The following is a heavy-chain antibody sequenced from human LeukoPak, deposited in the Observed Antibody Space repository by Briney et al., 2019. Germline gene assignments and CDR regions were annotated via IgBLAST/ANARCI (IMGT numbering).Heavy chain of an antibody. CDR3: AHGGKPKLYYYYMDV. V-gene: IGHV4-39*07. CDR2: IYYSGST. D-gene: IGHD4-23*01. Sequence: PSETLSLTCTVSGGSISSSSYYWGWIRQPPGKGLEWIGSIYYSGSTYYNPSLKSRVTISVDTPKNQFSLKLSSVTAADTAVYYCAHGGKPKLYYYYMDVWGKGTTVTVSS. CDR1: GGSISSSSYY. J-gene: IGHJ6*03.